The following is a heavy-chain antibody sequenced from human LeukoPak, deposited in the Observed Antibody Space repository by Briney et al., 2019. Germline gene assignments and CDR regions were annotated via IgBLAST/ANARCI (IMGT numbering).Heavy chain of an antibody. CDR2: ISSSSSYI. J-gene: IGHJ4*02. CDR1: GFTFSSYS. D-gene: IGHD6-19*01. V-gene: IGHV3-21*04. Sequence: GGSLRLSCAASGFTFSSYSMNWVRQAPGKGLEWVSSISSSSSYIYYADSVKGRFTISRDNAKNSLYLQMNSLRAEDTAVYYCVKERYSSGWSDSFHYWGQGTLVTVSS. CDR3: VKERYSSGWSDSFHY.